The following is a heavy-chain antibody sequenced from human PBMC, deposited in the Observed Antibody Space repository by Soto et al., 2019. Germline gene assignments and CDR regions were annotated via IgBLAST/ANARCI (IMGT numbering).Heavy chain of an antibody. V-gene: IGHV3-74*01. CDR3: ARVHYDSSGIFDY. CDR2: INSDGSST. Sequence: PGGSLRLSCAASGFTFSSYWMHWVRQAPGKGLVWVSRINSDGSSTSYADSVKGRFTISRDNAKNTLYLQMNSLRAEDTAVYYCARVHYDSSGIFDYWGQGTLVTVSS. D-gene: IGHD3-22*01. CDR1: GFTFSSYW. J-gene: IGHJ4*02.